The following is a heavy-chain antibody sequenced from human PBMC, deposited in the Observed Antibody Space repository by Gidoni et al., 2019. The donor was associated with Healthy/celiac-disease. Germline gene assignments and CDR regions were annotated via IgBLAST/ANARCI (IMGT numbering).Heavy chain of an antibody. J-gene: IGHJ4*02. CDR3: AKGSGSYGYFDY. V-gene: IGHV3-9*01. Sequence: EVQLVESGGGLVQPSRSLRLSCAASGFTFDDYAMHWVRQAPGKGLEWVSGISWNSGSIGYADSVKGRFTISRDNAKNSLYLQMNSLRAEDTALYYCAKGSGSYGYFDYWGQGTLVTVSS. CDR1: GFTFDDYA. CDR2: ISWNSGSI. D-gene: IGHD1-26*01.